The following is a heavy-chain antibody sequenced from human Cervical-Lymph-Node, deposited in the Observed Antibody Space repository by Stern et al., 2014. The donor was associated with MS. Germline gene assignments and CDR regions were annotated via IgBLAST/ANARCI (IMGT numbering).Heavy chain of an antibody. CDR3: ARERQQYCNSEGCSYWYFDL. CDR1: GGSVSSTNW. D-gene: IGHD2/OR15-2a*01. CDR2: IYRSGAY. J-gene: IGHJ2*01. V-gene: IGHV4-4*02. Sequence: VQLQESGPGLVKPSGTLSLTCAVSGGSVSSTNWSSWVRQSPGKRLERIGNIYRSGAYNHRPSLRSLLSISLDNSKNHFSLHLTSVTAADTAVYYCARERQQYCNSEGCSYWYFDLWGRGTLVTVSS.